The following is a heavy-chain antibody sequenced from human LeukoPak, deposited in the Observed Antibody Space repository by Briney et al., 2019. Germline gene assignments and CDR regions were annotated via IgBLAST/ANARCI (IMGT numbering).Heavy chain of an antibody. CDR3: ARDAVSTVTAGGIDY. J-gene: IGHJ4*02. Sequence: GASVKVSCXASGYTFTSYGISWVRQAHGQGLEWMAWISAYSGNTKYAQKIQGRVTMTTDTSTSTAYMELRSLRSDDTAVYYCARDAVSTVTAGGIDYWGQGTLVTVSS. V-gene: IGHV1-18*01. CDR2: ISAYSGNT. D-gene: IGHD2-21*02. CDR1: GYTFTSYG.